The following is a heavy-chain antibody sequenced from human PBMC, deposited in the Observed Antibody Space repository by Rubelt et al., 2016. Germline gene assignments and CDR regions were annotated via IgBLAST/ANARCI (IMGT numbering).Heavy chain of an antibody. V-gene: IGHV4-59*12. CDR3: ARGSEAVAGTGYYGMDV. D-gene: IGHD6-19*01. CDR1: GGSISSYY. CDR2: INHSGST. Sequence: QVQLQESGPGLVKPSETLSLTCTVSGGSISSYYWSWIRQPPGKGLEWIGEINHSGSTNYNPSLKSRVTIAVDTSKNQFSLKLSSVTAADTAVYYCARGSEAVAGTGYYGMDVWGQGTTVTVSS. J-gene: IGHJ6*02.